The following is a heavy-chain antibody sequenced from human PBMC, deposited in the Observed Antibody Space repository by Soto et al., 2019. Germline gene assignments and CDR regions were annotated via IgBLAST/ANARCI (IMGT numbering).Heavy chain of an antibody. CDR3: ARDLWGYCGTDCYPLDV. V-gene: IGHV4-59*01. CDR2: MYNTGST. Sequence: QVQLQESGRGLVKPSETLSLTCTVSSGAISSYYWSWIRQPPGKGLEWIGYMYNTGSTVYNPSLKSRVTISVDTSKNQFSLKLNAVTAADTAVYYCARDLWGYCGTDCYPLDV. D-gene: IGHD2-21*02. J-gene: IGHJ6*01. CDR1: SGAISSYY.